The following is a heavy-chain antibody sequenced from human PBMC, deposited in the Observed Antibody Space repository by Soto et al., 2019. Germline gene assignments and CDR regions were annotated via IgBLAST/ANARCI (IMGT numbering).Heavy chain of an antibody. D-gene: IGHD3-22*01. J-gene: IGHJ4*02. CDR3: AKRAVDYEVTY. V-gene: IGHV3-23*01. CDR2: SSGSGGST. CDR1: GFTFSSYA. Sequence: GGSLRLSCAASGFTFSSYAMSWVRQAPGKGLEWVSGSSGSGGSTYYADSEKVRFTISRDKSKNTLYLQMNSLRADDTAVYYCAKRAVDYEVTYWGQGTLVTVSS.